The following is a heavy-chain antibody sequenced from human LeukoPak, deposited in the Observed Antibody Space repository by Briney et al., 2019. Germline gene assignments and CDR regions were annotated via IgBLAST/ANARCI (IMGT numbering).Heavy chain of an antibody. Sequence: GGSLRLSCAASGFTFSSYWMSWVRQAPGKGLEWVANIKQDGSEKYYVDSVKGRFTISRDNAKNSLYLQMNSLRAEDTAVYYCARFPLYYYDSSGYFDYWGQGTLVTVSS. J-gene: IGHJ4*02. CDR2: IKQDGSEK. V-gene: IGHV3-7*01. CDR3: ARFPLYYYDSSGYFDY. CDR1: GFTFSSYW. D-gene: IGHD3-22*01.